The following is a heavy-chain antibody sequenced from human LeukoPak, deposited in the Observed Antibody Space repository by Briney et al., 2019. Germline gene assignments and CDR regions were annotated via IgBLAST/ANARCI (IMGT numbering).Heavy chain of an antibody. D-gene: IGHD3-9*01. CDR1: GFTVRSKY. Sequence: GGSLRLSCAASGFTVRSKYMSWVRQAPGKGPEWVSVILTGDNTYYSDSVRGRFTISRDHSRNTLYLRMNNLRAEDTAVYYCATELRYVGGYFDYWGQGTLVTVSS. J-gene: IGHJ4*02. V-gene: IGHV3-53*01. CDR3: ATELRYVGGYFDY. CDR2: ILTGDNT.